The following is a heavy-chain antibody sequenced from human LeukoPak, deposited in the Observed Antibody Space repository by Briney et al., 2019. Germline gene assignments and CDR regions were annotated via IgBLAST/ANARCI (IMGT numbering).Heavy chain of an antibody. CDR2: ISSSSSTI. CDR1: GFTFSSYS. D-gene: IGHD3-3*01. Sequence: GGSLRLSCAASGFTFSSYSMNWVRQAPGKGLEWVSYISSSSSTIYYADSVKGRFTISRDNAKNSLYLQMNSLRAEDTAVYYCARDYYDFWSGYYPTYYYYYYMDVWGKGTTVTVSS. J-gene: IGHJ6*03. CDR3: ARDYYDFWSGYYPTYYYYYYMDV. V-gene: IGHV3-48*01.